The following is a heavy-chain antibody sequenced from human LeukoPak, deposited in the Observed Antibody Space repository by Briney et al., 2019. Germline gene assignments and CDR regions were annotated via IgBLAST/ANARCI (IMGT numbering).Heavy chain of an antibody. CDR2: ISGSGGRT. V-gene: IGHV3-23*01. J-gene: IGHJ4*02. D-gene: IGHD1-14*01. CDR3: ARRAGIYSHPCDY. Sequence: GKSLRLSCAASGFAFSSYAMTWVRQPPGKGLEWVSTISGSGGRTYYADSVKGRFTISRDDSKNTVYLHMNSLGAEDTAVYYCARRAGIYSHPCDYWGQGTLVTVSS. CDR1: GFAFSSYA.